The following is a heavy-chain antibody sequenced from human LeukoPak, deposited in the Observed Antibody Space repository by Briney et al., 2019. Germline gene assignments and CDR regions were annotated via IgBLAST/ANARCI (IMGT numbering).Heavy chain of an antibody. Sequence: ASVKVSCKASGYTFTGHYMHWVRQAPGQRLEWMGWINAGNGNTKYSQKFQGRVTITRDTSASTAYMELSSLRSEDTAVYYCARERGYSGYDPERGFDYWGQGTLVTVSS. V-gene: IGHV1-3*01. CDR3: ARERGYSGYDPERGFDY. D-gene: IGHD5-12*01. CDR1: GYTFTGHY. J-gene: IGHJ4*02. CDR2: INAGNGNT.